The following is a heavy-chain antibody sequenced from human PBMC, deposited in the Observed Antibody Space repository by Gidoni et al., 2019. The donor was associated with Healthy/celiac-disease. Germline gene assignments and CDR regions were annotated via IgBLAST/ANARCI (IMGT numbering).Heavy chain of an antibody. D-gene: IGHD2-15*01. J-gene: IGHJ5*02. CDR1: VGSVSGYY. CDR2: INHRGST. V-gene: IGHV4-34*01. CDR3: ARGGVVAANNWFDP. Sequence: QLQLQQWGAGLLKPSETLSLPCAVYVGSVSGYYWSWISPPPGKGLEWIGEINHRGSTNYNPSLKSRVTRSVDTSKNQFSLKLSSVTAADTAVYYCARGGVVAANNWFDPWGKGTLVTVSS.